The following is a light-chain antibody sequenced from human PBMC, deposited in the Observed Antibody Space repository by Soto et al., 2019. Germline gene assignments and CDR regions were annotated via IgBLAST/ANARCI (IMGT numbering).Light chain of an antibody. CDR1: SSDVGAYQY. V-gene: IGLV2-11*01. Sequence: QSALTQPRSVSGSPGQSVTISCTGTSSDVGAYQYVSWYQQHPGKAPTVMIYDVSERPSGVPDRFSGSKSGNTASLTISGLQADDEADYYCCSYAGSSYVFGTGTKVTVL. CDR2: DVS. J-gene: IGLJ1*01. CDR3: CSYAGSSYV.